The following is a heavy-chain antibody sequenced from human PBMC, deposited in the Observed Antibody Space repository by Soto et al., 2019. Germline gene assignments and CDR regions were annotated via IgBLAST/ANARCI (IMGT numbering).Heavy chain of an antibody. Sequence: PGDYLSLSWAVYGVPISSYVMSLIRHAPGKGLEWVSVISSSGGSIYYSDSVKGRFAISRDNSKNTLYLQMNSLRAGDTAVYYGAKDIKTVFGVVDAFDSWGHGTMVTFS. CDR2: ISSSGGSI. V-gene: IGHV3-23*01. J-gene: IGHJ3*02. CDR3: AKDIKTVFGVVDAFDS. D-gene: IGHD3-3*01. CDR1: GVPISSYV.